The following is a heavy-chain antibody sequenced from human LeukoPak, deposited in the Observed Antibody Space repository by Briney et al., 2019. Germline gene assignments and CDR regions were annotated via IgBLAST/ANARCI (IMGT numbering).Heavy chain of an antibody. J-gene: IGHJ4*02. CDR1: GYTFTSYA. V-gene: IGHV1-8*02. Sequence: ASVKVSCKASGYTFTSYAMHWVRQAPGQGLEWMGWMNPNSGNTGYAQKFQGRVTMTRNTSISTAYMELSSLRSEDTAVYYCARGGLAYFDYWGQGTLVTVSS. CDR3: ARGGLAYFDY. CDR2: MNPNSGNT. D-gene: IGHD6-19*01.